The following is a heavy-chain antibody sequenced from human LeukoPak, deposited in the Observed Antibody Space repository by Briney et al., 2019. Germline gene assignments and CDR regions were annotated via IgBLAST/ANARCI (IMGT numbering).Heavy chain of an antibody. J-gene: IGHJ3*02. D-gene: IGHD6-19*01. CDR1: GFTFSSYA. CDR2: ISGSGST. CDR3: AKLPDSSGPPYAFDI. V-gene: IGHV3-23*01. Sequence: GGSLRLSCAASGFTFSSYAMSWVRQAPGKGLEWVSAISGSGSTYYADSVKGRFTISRDNSKNTLYLQMNSLRAEDTAVYYCAKLPDSSGPPYAFDIWGQGTMVTVSS.